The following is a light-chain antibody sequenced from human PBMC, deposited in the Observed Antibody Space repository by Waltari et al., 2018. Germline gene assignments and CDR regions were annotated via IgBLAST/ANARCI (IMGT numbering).Light chain of an antibody. CDR3: MQYKQIAIT. V-gene: IGKV2-24*01. J-gene: IGKJ5*01. Sequence: DIVMTQTPLSSPVPLGQPASISCRSSQSLAYSNEDTYLNWLQQRPGQPPRLLIYKISNLLNGVPDRFSGSGAETDFTLKISRVEAEDVGVYYCMQYKQIAITFGEGTRLDIK. CDR1: QSLAYSNEDTY. CDR2: KIS.